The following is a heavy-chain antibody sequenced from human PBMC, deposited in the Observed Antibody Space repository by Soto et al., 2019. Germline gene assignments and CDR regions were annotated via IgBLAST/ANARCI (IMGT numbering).Heavy chain of an antibody. J-gene: IGHJ4*02. Sequence: QVPLVESGGGVVQPGRSLRLSCAASGFPFTSCGMHWVREGPDKGLEWVAIISYDGSDKYYADSVKGRFTISRDNSKNTLYLQMNSLRPEDTALYYCVGGQYYFDYRGQGTLVIVSS. V-gene: IGHV3-30*03. CDR2: ISYDGSDK. D-gene: IGHD3-10*01. CDR3: VGGQYYFDY. CDR1: GFPFTSCG.